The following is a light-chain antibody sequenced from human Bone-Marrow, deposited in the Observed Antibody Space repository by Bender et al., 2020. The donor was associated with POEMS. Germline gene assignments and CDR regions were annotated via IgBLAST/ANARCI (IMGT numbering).Light chain of an antibody. J-gene: IGLJ3*02. CDR3: CSYAGSRTWV. CDR2: DVS. Sequence: QSALTQPASVSGSPGQSIAISCTGTSNDVGGYTFVSWYQQHPGQAPKLMIFDVSKRPSGVSNRFSGSTSGNTAFLTISGLQAADEADYYCCSYAGSRTWVFGAGTRLTVV. CDR1: SNDVGGYTF. V-gene: IGLV2-23*02.